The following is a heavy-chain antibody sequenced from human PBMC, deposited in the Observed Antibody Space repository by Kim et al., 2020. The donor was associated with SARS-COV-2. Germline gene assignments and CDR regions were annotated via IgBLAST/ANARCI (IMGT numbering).Heavy chain of an antibody. J-gene: IGHJ5*02. CDR2: IYYSGST. Sequence: SETLSLTCTVSGGSISSGGYYWSWIRQHPGKGLEWIGYIYYSGSTYYNPSLKSRVTISVDTSKNQFSLKLSSVTAADTAVYDCARVICSSTSCYVHWFDPWGHGTLVTVSS. CDR3: ARVICSSTSCYVHWFDP. D-gene: IGHD2-2*01. CDR1: GGSISSGGYY. V-gene: IGHV4-31*03.